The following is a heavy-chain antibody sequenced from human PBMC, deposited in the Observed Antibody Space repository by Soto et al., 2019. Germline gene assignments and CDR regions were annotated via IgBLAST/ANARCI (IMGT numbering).Heavy chain of an antibody. D-gene: IGHD3-22*01. CDR3: ASPGRGYYYDS. Sequence: GSLRLSCAASGFTFSDHYMDWVRQAPGKGLEWVGRTRNKANSYTTEYAASVKGRFTISRDDSKNSLYLQMNSLKTEDTAVYYCASPGRGYYYDSWGQGTLVTVSS. CDR1: GFTFSDHY. CDR2: TRNKANSYTT. J-gene: IGHJ4*02. V-gene: IGHV3-72*01.